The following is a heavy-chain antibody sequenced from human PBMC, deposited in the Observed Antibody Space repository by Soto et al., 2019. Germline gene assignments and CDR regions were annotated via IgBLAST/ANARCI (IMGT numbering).Heavy chain of an antibody. V-gene: IGHV3-21*01. D-gene: IGHD3-9*01. CDR3: ARGHYDILTGYYRPSYYYYGMDV. J-gene: IGHJ6*02. CDR1: GFTFSSYS. CDR2: ISSSSSYI. Sequence: AGGSLRLSCAASGFTFSSYSMNWVRQAPGKGLEWVSSISSSSSYIYYADSVKGRFTISRDNAKNSLYLQMNSLRAEDTAVYYCARGHYDILTGYYRPSYYYYGMDVWGQGTTVTVSS.